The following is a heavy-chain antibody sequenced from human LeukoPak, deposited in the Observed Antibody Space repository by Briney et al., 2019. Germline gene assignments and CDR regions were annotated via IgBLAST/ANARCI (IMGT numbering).Heavy chain of an antibody. CDR3: ARGSGYSGYFDY. J-gene: IGHJ4*01. Sequence: SETLSLTCTVSGGSISSYYWSWIRQPPGKGLEWIGYMYYSGSTNYNPSLRSRVTLSVDTSKNQFSLKLSSVTAADTAVYYCARGSGYSGYFDYWGQEPWSPPPQ. CDR1: GGSISSYY. V-gene: IGHV4-59*01. D-gene: IGHD5-12*01. CDR2: MYYSGST.